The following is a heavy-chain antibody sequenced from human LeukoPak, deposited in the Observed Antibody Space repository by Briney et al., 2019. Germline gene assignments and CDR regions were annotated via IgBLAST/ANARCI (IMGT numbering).Heavy chain of an antibody. CDR2: IYSGGSA. Sequence: GGSLRLSCAASGFTVSSNYMSWVRQAPGKGLEWVSVIYSGGSAYYADSVKGRFTISRDNSKNTLYLQMNSLRAEDTAVYYCARGLYYFDTSGYLYYWGQGTLVTVSS. V-gene: IGHV3-53*01. CDR3: ARGLYYFDTSGYLYY. J-gene: IGHJ4*02. CDR1: GFTVSSNY. D-gene: IGHD3-22*01.